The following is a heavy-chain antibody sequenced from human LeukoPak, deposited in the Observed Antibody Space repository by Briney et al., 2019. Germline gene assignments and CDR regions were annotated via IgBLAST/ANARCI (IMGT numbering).Heavy chain of an antibody. J-gene: IGHJ4*02. V-gene: IGHV3-48*01. Sequence: GGSLRPSCAASGFTFSSYSMNWVRQAPGKGLEWVSYISSSSSTIYYADPVKGRFTISRDNAKNSLYLQMNSLRAEDTAVYYCARAGQEIVVVPAAESYAFDYWGQGTLVTVSS. CDR3: ARAGQEIVVVPAAESYAFDY. CDR2: ISSSSSTI. CDR1: GFTFSSYS. D-gene: IGHD2-2*01.